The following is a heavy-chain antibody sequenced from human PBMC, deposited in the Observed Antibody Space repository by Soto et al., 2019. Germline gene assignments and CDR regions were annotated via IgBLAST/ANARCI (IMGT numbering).Heavy chain of an antibody. D-gene: IGHD4-17*01. CDR1: GFTFSSYG. V-gene: IGHV3-33*01. Sequence: ESGGGVVQPGRSLRLSCAASGFTFSSYGMHWVRQAPGKGLEWVAVIWYDGSNKYYADSVKGRFTISRDNSKNTLYLQMNSLRAEDTAVYYCARGDYGDYVRYYYYGMDVWGQGTTVTVSS. CDR3: ARGDYGDYVRYYYYGMDV. CDR2: IWYDGSNK. J-gene: IGHJ6*02.